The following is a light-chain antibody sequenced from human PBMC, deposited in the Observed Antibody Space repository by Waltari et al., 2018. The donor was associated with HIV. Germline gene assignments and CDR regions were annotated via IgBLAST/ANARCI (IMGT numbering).Light chain of an antibody. Sequence: QSVLTHPPPVSGAPGQRVTFPFPGSSSNFGAVSYAHWYQQLPGTAPKLLISDNNNRPSGVPDRFSGSRSGTSASLAITGLQAEDEADYYCQSYDSGLRVFGGGTKLTVL. CDR3: QSYDSGLRV. V-gene: IGLV1-40*01. J-gene: IGLJ3*02. CDR1: SSNFGAVSY. CDR2: DNN.